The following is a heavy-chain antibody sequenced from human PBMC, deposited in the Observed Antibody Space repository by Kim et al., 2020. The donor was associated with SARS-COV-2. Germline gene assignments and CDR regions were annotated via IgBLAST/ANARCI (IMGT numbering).Heavy chain of an antibody. CDR1: GFTFSSYP. V-gene: IGHV3-23*01. CDR3: AKNTGYSRGRYIDY. J-gene: IGHJ4*02. CDR2: IIASGGAT. D-gene: IGHD6-25*01. Sequence: GGSLRLSCAVSGFTFSSYPMSWVRQAPGKGLEWISGIIASGGATYYRDSVKGRFTISRDDSKNTLYLQMNSLRADDTAVYYCAKNTGYSRGRYIDYWGQGTLVTVSS.